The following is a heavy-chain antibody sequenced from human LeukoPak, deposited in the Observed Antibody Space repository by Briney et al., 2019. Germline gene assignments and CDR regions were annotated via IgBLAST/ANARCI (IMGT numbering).Heavy chain of an antibody. J-gene: IGHJ4*02. D-gene: IGHD6-25*01. Sequence: GGSLRLSCAASGFTFSSYWMSWVRQAPGKGLEWISFISSSSSYIYYADSVKGRFTISRDNAKNLLYLQMNSLRAEDTAVYYCAPGIAAHWGQGTLVTVSS. CDR2: ISSSSSYI. CDR3: APGIAAH. CDR1: GFTFSSYW. V-gene: IGHV3-21*06.